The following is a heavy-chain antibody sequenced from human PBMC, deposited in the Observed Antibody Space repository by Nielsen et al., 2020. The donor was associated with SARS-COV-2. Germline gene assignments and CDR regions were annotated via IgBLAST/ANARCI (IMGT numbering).Heavy chain of an antibody. D-gene: IGHD2-2*02. J-gene: IGHJ5*02. CDR1: GGSITTYY. V-gene: IGHV4-59*12. CDR3: ARPHRSSILNTYWFDP. CDR2: IYYSGNT. Sequence: SETLSLTCAVSGGSITTYYWHWIRQSPGKGLEWIGYIYYSGNTNYNPSLKSRVTISVDTSKNQFSLKLTSVSAADTAVYYCARPHRSSILNTYWFDPLGQGSLVTVSS.